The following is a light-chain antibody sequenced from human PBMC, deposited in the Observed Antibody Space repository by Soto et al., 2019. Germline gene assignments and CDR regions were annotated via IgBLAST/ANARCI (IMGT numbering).Light chain of an antibody. CDR2: GNS. CDR3: QSYDSSLTGPKVL. J-gene: IGLJ2*01. V-gene: IGLV1-40*01. Sequence: QSALTQPPSVSGALGQRVTISCTGSSSNIGAGYDVHWYQQFPGTAPKLLIYGNSNRPSGVPARFSGSKSGSSASLAITGLQAEDEADYYCQSYDSSLTGPKVLFGGGTKVTVL. CDR1: SSNIGAGYD.